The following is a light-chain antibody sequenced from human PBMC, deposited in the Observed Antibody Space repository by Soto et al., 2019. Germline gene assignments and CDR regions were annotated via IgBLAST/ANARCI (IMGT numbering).Light chain of an antibody. CDR2: DAS. CDR3: QQRSNRPPST. CDR1: QSVSNN. V-gene: IGKV3-11*01. J-gene: IGKJ5*01. Sequence: EIVLTQSPGTLSLSPGERATLSCRASQSVSNNLAWYQQKPGQAPRLLIYDASNRATGTPARFSGSGSGTDFTLTISSLEPEDYAVYYCQQRSNRPPSTFGQGTRLENK.